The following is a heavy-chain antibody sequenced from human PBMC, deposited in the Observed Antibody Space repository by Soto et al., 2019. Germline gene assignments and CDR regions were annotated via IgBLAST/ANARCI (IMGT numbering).Heavy chain of an antibody. CDR3: SRDQLGDTGNRFDP. V-gene: IGHV4-30-2*01. CDR2: IYHSGST. Sequence: SETLSLTCAVSGGSISSGGYSWSWIRQPPGKGLEWIGYIYHSGSTYYNPSLKSRVTISVDRSKNQFSLKLSSVTAADTAVYYCSRDQLGDTGNRFDPWGQGTPDTVSS. CDR1: GGSISSGGYS. J-gene: IGHJ5*02. D-gene: IGHD1-26*01.